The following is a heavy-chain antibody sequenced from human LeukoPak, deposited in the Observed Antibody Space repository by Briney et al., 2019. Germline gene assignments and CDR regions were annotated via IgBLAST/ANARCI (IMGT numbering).Heavy chain of an antibody. CDR1: GGTFSSYA. V-gene: IGHV1-69*05. D-gene: IGHD2-15*01. CDR2: IIPIFGTA. CDR3: ARDGSSLVPDYYFDY. J-gene: IGHJ4*02. Sequence: SVKVSCKASGGTFSSYAISWVRQAPGQGLEWMGGIIPIFGTANYAQKFQGRVTITTDESTSTAYMELSGLRSEDTAVYYCARDGSSLVPDYYFDYWGQGTLVTVSS.